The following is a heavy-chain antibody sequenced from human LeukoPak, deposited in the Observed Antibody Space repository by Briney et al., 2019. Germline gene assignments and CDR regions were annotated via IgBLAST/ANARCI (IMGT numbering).Heavy chain of an antibody. Sequence: SETLSLTCAVYGGSSSGYYWSWIRQPPGKGLEWIGEINHSGSTNYNPSPKSRVTISVDTSKNQFSLKLSSVTAADTAVYYCARVAVTCSSTSCYGYYFDYWGQGTLVTVSS. CDR3: ARVAVTCSSTSCYGYYFDY. J-gene: IGHJ4*02. CDR1: GGSSSGYY. CDR2: INHSGST. V-gene: IGHV4-34*01. D-gene: IGHD2-2*01.